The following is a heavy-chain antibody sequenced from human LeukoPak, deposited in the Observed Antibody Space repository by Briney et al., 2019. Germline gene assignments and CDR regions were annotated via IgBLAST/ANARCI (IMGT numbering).Heavy chain of an antibody. V-gene: IGHV1-18*01. CDR2: ISAYNGNT. CDR3: ARHYGVYYHYFYMDV. Sequence: GASVKVSCKASGYTFTSYGISWVRQAPGQGLEWMGWISAYNGNTNYGQKFQGRVTMTTDTSTTTAYMELRSLTSDDAAVYYCARHYGVYYHYFYMDVWGEGTTVTVSS. CDR1: GYTFTSYG. D-gene: IGHD4-17*01. J-gene: IGHJ6*03.